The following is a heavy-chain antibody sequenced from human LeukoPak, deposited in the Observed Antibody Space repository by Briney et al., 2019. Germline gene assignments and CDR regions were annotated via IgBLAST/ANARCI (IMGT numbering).Heavy chain of an antibody. V-gene: IGHV3-15*01. D-gene: IGHD3-22*01. CDR1: GFIFSNYY. Sequence: PGGSLRLSCAASGFIFSNYYMHWVRQAPGKGLEWVGRIKSRTDGGTTDYAAPVKGRFTISRDDSKNTLYLQMNSLKTEDTAVYYCTTDQELYYYDSSGYYPIDYWGQGTLVTVSS. CDR3: TTDQELYYYDSSGYYPIDY. CDR2: IKSRTDGGTT. J-gene: IGHJ4*02.